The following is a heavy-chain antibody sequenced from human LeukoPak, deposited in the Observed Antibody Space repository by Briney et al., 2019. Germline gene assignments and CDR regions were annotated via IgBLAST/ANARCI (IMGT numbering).Heavy chain of an antibody. D-gene: IGHD1-14*01. Sequence: GGSPRLSCAASGFTVSSNYMSWVRQAPGKGLEWVSVIYSGGSTYYADSVKGRFTISRDNSKNTLYLQMNSLRAEDTAVYYCARANAEYYFDYWGQGTLVTVSS. CDR3: ARANAEYYFDY. CDR2: IYSGGST. J-gene: IGHJ4*02. CDR1: GFTVSSNY. V-gene: IGHV3-66*01.